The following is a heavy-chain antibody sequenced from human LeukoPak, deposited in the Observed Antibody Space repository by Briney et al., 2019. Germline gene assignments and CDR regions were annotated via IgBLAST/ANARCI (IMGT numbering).Heavy chain of an antibody. V-gene: IGHV4-61*02. Sequence: PSETLSLTCTVSGGSISSGSYYWSWIRQPAGKGLEWIGRIYTSGSTNYNPSLKSRVTISVDTSKNQFSLKLSSVTAADTAVYYCARESRGRSMVRGVIIDYWGQGTLVTVSS. J-gene: IGHJ4*02. D-gene: IGHD3-10*01. CDR1: GGSISSGSYY. CDR3: ARESRGRSMVRGVIIDY. CDR2: IYTSGST.